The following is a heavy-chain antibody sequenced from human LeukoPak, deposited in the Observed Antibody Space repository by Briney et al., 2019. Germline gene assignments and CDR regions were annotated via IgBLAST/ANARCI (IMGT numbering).Heavy chain of an antibody. J-gene: IGHJ4*02. CDR1: GYTFTSYG. CDR2: ISAYNGNT. D-gene: IGHD4-23*01. Sequence: ASVKVSCKASGYTFTSYGISWVRQAPGQGLEWMGWISAYNGNTNYAQKLQGRVTMTTDTSTSTAYMELRSLRSDDTAAYYCARDRDYGGNIGVRDYWGQGTLVTVSS. CDR3: ARDRDYGGNIGVRDY. V-gene: IGHV1-18*01.